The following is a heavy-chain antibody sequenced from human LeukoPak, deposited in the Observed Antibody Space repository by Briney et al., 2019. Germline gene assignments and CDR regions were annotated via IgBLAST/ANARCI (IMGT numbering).Heavy chain of an antibody. J-gene: IGHJ5*02. Sequence: ASVKVSCKASDYTFTSYGISWVRQAPGQGLKWMGWISAYNGNTNYAQRLQGRVTMTTDTSTSTAYMELRSLRSDDTAVYYCARDNKRNWFDPWGQGTLVTVSS. D-gene: IGHD2/OR15-2a*01. CDR3: ARDNKRNWFDP. V-gene: IGHV1-18*01. CDR2: ISAYNGNT. CDR1: DYTFTSYG.